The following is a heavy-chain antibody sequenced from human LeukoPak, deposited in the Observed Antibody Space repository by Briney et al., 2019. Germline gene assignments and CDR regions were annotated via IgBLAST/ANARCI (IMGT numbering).Heavy chain of an antibody. CDR3: ARQSVGFGNYYFDY. Sequence: GESLKISCKGSEYRFSSYWIGWVRQMPGKGLEWMGIIYPGDSDTRYSPSFQGQVTISADKSISTAYLQWSSLKASDTAMYYCARQSVGFGNYYFDYWGQGTLVTVSS. CDR2: IYPGDSDT. J-gene: IGHJ4*02. V-gene: IGHV5-51*01. CDR1: EYRFSSYW. D-gene: IGHD3-10*01.